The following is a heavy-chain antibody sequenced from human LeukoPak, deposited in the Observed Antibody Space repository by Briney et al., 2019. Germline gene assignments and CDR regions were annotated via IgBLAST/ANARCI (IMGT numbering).Heavy chain of an antibody. CDR2: IYTSGST. CDR3: ARRRAYYGSGSRYYYMDV. CDR1: GFTFSSYW. J-gene: IGHJ6*03. D-gene: IGHD3-10*01. V-gene: IGHV4-4*07. Sequence: GSLRLSCVASGFTFSSYWMTWVRQAPGKGLEWIGRIYTSGSTNYNPSLKSRVTISVDTSKNQFSLKLSSVTAADTAVYYCARRRAYYGSGSRYYYMDVWGKGTTVTISS.